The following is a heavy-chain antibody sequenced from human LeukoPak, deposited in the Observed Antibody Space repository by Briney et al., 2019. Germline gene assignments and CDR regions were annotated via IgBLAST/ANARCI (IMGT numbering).Heavy chain of an antibody. V-gene: IGHV3-48*04. D-gene: IGHD3-22*01. J-gene: IGHJ3*02. Sequence: GGSLRLSCAASGFTFSSYSMNWVRQAPGKGLEWVSYISSSSSTIYYADSVKGRFTISRDNAKNSLYLQMNSLRAEDTAVYYCARAQGYYYDSRDAFDIWGQGTMVTVSS. CDR2: ISSSSSTI. CDR3: ARAQGYYYDSRDAFDI. CDR1: GFTFSSYS.